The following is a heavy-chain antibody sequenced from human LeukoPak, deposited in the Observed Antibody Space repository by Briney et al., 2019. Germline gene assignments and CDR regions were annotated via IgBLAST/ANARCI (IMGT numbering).Heavy chain of an antibody. CDR1: GFTFSSYG. Sequence: GRSLRLSCAASGFTFSSYGMHWVRQAPGKGLEWVAVIWYDGSNKYYADSVKGRFTISRDNSKNTLYLLMNSLRAEDTAVYYCARGTVTPFDYWGQGTLVTVSS. CDR3: ARGTVTPFDY. J-gene: IGHJ4*02. V-gene: IGHV3-33*01. CDR2: IWYDGSNK. D-gene: IGHD4-11*01.